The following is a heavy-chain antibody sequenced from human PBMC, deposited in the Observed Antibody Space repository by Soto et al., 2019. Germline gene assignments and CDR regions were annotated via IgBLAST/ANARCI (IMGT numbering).Heavy chain of an antibody. Sequence: EVHVVESGGGLVQPGGSLRLSCAASGFTFSDHSMDWVRQAPGKGLEWVAHIRNKAASHTTEYAASVRGRFAISRDDSSNSLYLQMNSLKTEDTAIYYCGAMGLYGYWGHGTLVTVAS. D-gene: IGHD2-2*01. CDR2: IRNKAASHTT. CDR1: GFTFSDHS. V-gene: IGHV3-72*01. J-gene: IGHJ4*03. CDR3: GAMGLYGY.